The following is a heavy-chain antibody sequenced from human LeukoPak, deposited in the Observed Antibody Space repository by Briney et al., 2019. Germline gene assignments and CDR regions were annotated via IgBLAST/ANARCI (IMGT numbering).Heavy chain of an antibody. CDR1: GFTFSDYY. V-gene: IGHV3-11*04. D-gene: IGHD5-18*01. CDR3: AKGAWRIQLWYYFDY. Sequence: PGGSLRLSCAASGFTFSDYYMGWIRQAPGKGLECISYISSSGSITHYADSVKGRFTISRDNAKNTLYLQMNSLRAEDTAVYYCAKGAWRIQLWYYFDYWGQGTLVTVSS. J-gene: IGHJ4*02. CDR2: ISSSGSIT.